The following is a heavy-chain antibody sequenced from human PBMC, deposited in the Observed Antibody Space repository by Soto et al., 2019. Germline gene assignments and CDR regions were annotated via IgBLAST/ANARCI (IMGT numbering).Heavy chain of an antibody. D-gene: IGHD3-22*01. CDR2: IYSGGST. V-gene: IGHV3-53*01. CDR3: ARDTPGSGYNRGRYYYYYGMDV. CDR1: GFTVSSNY. J-gene: IGHJ6*02. Sequence: GGSLRLSCAASGFTVSSNYMSWVRQAPGKGLEWVSVIYSGGSTYYADSVKGRFTISRDNSKNTLYLQMNSLRAEDTAVYYCARDTPGSGYNRGRYYYYYGMDVWGQGTTVTVSS.